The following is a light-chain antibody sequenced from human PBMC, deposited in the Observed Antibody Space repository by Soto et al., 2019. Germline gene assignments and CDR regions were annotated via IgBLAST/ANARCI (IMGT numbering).Light chain of an antibody. CDR1: SSDVGSYNY. J-gene: IGLJ7*01. Sequence: QSALTQPASVSGSPGQSITISCTGTSSDVGSYNYVSWYQQHPGKAPKLMIYEVSNRPSGISNRFSGTKSGNTASLTISGLQAEDEADYYCSSYTSSSTPVVVGGGTQLTVL. CDR3: SSYTSSSTPVV. CDR2: EVS. V-gene: IGLV2-14*01.